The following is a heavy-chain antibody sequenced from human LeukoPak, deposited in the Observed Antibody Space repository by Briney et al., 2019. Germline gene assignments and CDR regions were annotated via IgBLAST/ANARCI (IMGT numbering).Heavy chain of an antibody. V-gene: IGHV1-2*04. CDR3: ARDPYDSSGLYYFDY. J-gene: IGHJ4*02. CDR1: GYTFTGYY. CDR2: INPNSGGT. D-gene: IGHD3-22*01. Sequence: ASVKVSCTASGYTFTGYYMHWVRQAPGQRLEWMGWINPNSGGTNYAQKFQGWVTMTRDTSISTAYMELSRLRSDDTAVYYCARDPYDSSGLYYFDYWGQGTLVTVSS.